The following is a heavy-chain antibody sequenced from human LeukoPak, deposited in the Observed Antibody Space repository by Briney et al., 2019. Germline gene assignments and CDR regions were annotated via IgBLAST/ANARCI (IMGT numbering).Heavy chain of an antibody. Sequence: AGESLKISCKASGYSFTTYWIGWVRQMPGKGREWMGIIYPGDSDTRYSPSFQGQVTISADKSISTAYLQWSSLKASDTAMYYCATAYYYDSSGYFFWGQGTLVTVSS. D-gene: IGHD3-22*01. J-gene: IGHJ4*02. CDR1: GYSFTTYW. CDR2: IYPGDSDT. V-gene: IGHV5-51*01. CDR3: ATAYYYDSSGYFF.